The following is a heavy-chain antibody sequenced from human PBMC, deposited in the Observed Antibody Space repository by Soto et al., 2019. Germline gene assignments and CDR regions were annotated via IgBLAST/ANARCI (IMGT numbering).Heavy chain of an antibody. CDR3: ARHGPRVYYDNSDYYYYGMDV. CDR2: TYPGDSDT. Sequence: GESLKISCKGSGYSFSHFWIGWVRQTPGRGLEWMGITYPGDSDTRYSPSFQGQVTISADKSIRTAYLQWNSLKASDTAMYYCARHGPRVYYDNSDYYYYGMDVWGQGTTVTVSS. CDR1: GYSFSHFW. D-gene: IGHD3-22*01. J-gene: IGHJ6*02. V-gene: IGHV5-51*01.